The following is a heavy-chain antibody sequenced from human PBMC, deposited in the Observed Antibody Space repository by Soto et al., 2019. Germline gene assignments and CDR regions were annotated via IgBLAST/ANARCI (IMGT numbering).Heavy chain of an antibody. V-gene: IGHV1-18*01. Sequence: QVQLVQSGAEVKKPGASVKVSCKASGYTFTSYGISWVRQAPGQGLEWMGWISGYNGNTNYAQKLQGRVTMTTDTATSTAYMELRSLRSDDTAVYYCARDDSERFGELETYYFDSWGQGTLVTVSS. CDR1: GYTFTSYG. CDR2: ISGYNGNT. J-gene: IGHJ4*02. CDR3: ARDDSERFGELETYYFDS. D-gene: IGHD3-10*01.